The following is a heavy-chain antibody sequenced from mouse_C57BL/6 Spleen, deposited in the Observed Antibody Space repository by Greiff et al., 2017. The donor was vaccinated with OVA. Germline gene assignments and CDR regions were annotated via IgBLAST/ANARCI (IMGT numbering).Heavy chain of an antibody. J-gene: IGHJ4*01. CDR3: ARDSSGYGMDY. Sequence: EVQLQESGPGLVKPSQSLSLTCSVTGYSITSGYYWNWIRQFPGNKLEWMGYISYDGSNNYNPSLKNRISITRDTSKNQFFLKLNSVTTEDTATYYCARDSSGYGMDYWGQGTSVTVSS. D-gene: IGHD3-2*02. CDR2: ISYDGSN. V-gene: IGHV3-6*01. CDR1: GYSITSGYY.